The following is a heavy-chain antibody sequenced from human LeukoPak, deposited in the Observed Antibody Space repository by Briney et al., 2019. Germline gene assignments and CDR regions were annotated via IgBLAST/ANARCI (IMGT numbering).Heavy chain of an antibody. CDR2: ISGSGGST. D-gene: IGHD2-2*01. V-gene: IGHV3-23*01. CDR3: AKFFVRGVVPAAAPDWFDP. J-gene: IGHJ5*02. CDR1: GFTFSSYA. Sequence: SGGSLRLSCAASGFTFSSYAMSWVRQAPGKGLEWVSAISGSGGSTYYADSVKGRFTISRDNSKNTLYLQMNSLRAEDTAVYYCAKFFVRGVVPAAAPDWFDPWGQGTLVTVSS.